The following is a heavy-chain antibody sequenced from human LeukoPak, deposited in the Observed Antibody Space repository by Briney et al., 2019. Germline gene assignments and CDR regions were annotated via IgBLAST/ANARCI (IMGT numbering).Heavy chain of an antibody. J-gene: IGHJ3*02. CDR1: GGTFSSYA. CDR2: IIPIFGTA. CDR3: ARGGTMVRGVLFDI. V-gene: IGHV1-69*05. Sequence: ASVKVSCKASGGTFSSYAISWVRQAPGQGLEWMGGIIPIFGTANYAQKFQGRVTITTDESTSTAYMELSSLRSEDTAAYYCARGGTMVRGVLFDIWGQGTMVTVSS. D-gene: IGHD3-10*01.